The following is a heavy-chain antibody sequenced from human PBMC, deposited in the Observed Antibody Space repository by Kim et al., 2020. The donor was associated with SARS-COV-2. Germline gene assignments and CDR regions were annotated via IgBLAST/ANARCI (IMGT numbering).Heavy chain of an antibody. V-gene: IGHV1-18*01. D-gene: IGHD3-10*01. J-gene: IGHJ6*02. Sequence: ASVKVSCKASGYTFTSYGISWVRQAPGQGLEWMGWISAYNGNTNYAQKLQGRVTMTTDTSTSTAYMELRSLRSDDTAVYYCARTWGVDFMVRGVIVSYYYYGMDVWGQGTTVTVSS. CDR2: ISAYNGNT. CDR3: ARTWGVDFMVRGVIVSYYYYGMDV. CDR1: GYTFTSYG.